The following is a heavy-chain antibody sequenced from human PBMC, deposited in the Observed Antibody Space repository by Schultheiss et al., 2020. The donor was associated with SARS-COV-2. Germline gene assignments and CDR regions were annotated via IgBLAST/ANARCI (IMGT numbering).Heavy chain of an antibody. CDR1: GGSFSGYY. D-gene: IGHD4-11*01. CDR3: ARVMRTVTTVRWFDP. J-gene: IGHJ5*02. V-gene: IGHV4-59*10. Sequence: SQTLSLTCAVYGGSFSGYYWSWIRQPPGKGLEWIGRIYTSGSTNYNPSLKSRVTISVDTSKNQFSLKLSSVTAADTAVYYCARVMRTVTTVRWFDPWGQGTLVTVSS. CDR2: IYTSGST.